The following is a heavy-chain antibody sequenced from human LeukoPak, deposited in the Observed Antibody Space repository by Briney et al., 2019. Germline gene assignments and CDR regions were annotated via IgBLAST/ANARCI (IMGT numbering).Heavy chain of an antibody. D-gene: IGHD3-9*01. V-gene: IGHV1-18*01. CDR3: ARESELRYFDWLLYRASYFDY. CDR1: GCTFTSYG. Sequence: EASVKVSCKASGCTFTSYGISWVRQAPGQGLEWMGWISAYNGNTNYAQKLQGRVTMTTDTSTSTAYMELRSLRSDDTAVYYCARESELRYFDWLLYRASYFDYWGQGTLVTVSS. CDR2: ISAYNGNT. J-gene: IGHJ4*02.